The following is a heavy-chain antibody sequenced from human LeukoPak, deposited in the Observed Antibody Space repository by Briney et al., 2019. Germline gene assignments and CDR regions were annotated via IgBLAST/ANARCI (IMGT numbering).Heavy chain of an antibody. Sequence: GASVKVSCKASGYTLSDFGINWVRQAPGQGLEWVGWVTAFTDDTKSAQKFQGRVTMTTDTSTNTAYLELRSLRSDDTAVYFCTREEGSGWAPFDYWGQGTLVTVSS. CDR2: VTAFTDDT. CDR3: TREEGSGWAPFDY. CDR1: GYTLSDFG. D-gene: IGHD6-19*01. V-gene: IGHV1-18*01. J-gene: IGHJ4*02.